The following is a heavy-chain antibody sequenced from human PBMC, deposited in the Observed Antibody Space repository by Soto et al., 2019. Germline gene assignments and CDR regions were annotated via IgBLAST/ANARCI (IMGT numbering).Heavy chain of an antibody. D-gene: IGHD2-2*01. J-gene: IGHJ5*02. CDR1: GFTFSDYY. CDR2: ISSSGSTI. CDR3: ARDYSTFYQLYPNWFDP. V-gene: IGHV3-11*01. Sequence: GGSLRLSCAASGFTFSDYYMSWIRQAPGKGLEWVSYISSSGSTIYYADSVKGRFTISRDNAKNSLYLQMNSLRAEDTAVYYCARDYSTFYQLYPNWFDPWGQGTLVTAPQ.